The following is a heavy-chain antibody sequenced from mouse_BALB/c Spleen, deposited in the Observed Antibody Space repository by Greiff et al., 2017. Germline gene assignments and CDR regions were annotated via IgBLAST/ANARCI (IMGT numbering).Heavy chain of an antibody. J-gene: IGHJ2*01. V-gene: IGHV5-17*02. CDR3: ARSAYGTGYFDY. Sequence: EVHLVESGGGLVQPGGSRKLSCAASGFTFSSFGMHWVRQAPEKGLEWVAYISSGSSTIYYADTVKGRFTISRDNPKNTLFLQMTSLRSEDTAMYYCARSAYGTGYFDYWGQGTTLTVSS. CDR1: GFTFSSFG. D-gene: IGHD1-2*01. CDR2: ISSGSSTI.